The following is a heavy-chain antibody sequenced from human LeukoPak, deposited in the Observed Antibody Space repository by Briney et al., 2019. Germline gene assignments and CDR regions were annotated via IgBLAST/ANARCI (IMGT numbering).Heavy chain of an antibody. Sequence: SETLSLTCTVSGGSISSSSYYWGWIRQPPGKGLEWIGSIYYSGSTYYNPSLKSRVTISVDTSKNQFSLKLSSVTAADTAVYYCARVSRGLGRVLDYWGQGTLVTVSS. CDR2: IYYSGST. D-gene: IGHD2-15*01. J-gene: IGHJ4*02. CDR3: ARVSRGLGRVLDY. CDR1: GGSISSSSYY. V-gene: IGHV4-39*01.